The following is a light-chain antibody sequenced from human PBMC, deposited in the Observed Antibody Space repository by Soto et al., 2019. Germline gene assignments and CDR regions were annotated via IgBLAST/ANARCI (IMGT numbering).Light chain of an antibody. CDR2: NNS. J-gene: IGLJ3*02. CDR1: NSNIGGNS. Sequence: QSALTQAPSASGTPRQRVTISCSGSNSNIGGNSVSWYHHLPGTAPKLLIFNNSQRPSGVPDRFSGSKSGTSASLAISGLQSEDEADYYCASWDDSLNGHWVFGGGTKVTVL. CDR3: ASWDDSLNGHWV. V-gene: IGLV1-44*01.